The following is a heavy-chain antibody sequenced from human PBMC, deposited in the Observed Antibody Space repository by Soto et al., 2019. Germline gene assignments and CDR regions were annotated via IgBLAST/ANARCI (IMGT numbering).Heavy chain of an antibody. CDR1: GGSISSYY. D-gene: IGHD1-26*01. J-gene: IGHJ4*02. V-gene: IGHV4-59*08. CDR3: ARLICPSSTSFDY. Sequence: SETLSLTCTVSGGSISSYYWSWIRQPPGKGLEWIGYIYYSGSTNYNPSLKSRVTISVDTSKNQFSLKLSSVTAADTAVYYCARLICPSSTSFDYWGQGTLVTVSS. CDR2: IYYSGST.